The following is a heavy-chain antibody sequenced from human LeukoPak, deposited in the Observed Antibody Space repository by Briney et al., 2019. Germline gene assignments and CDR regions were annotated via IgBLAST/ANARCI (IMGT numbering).Heavy chain of an antibody. V-gene: IGHV3-53*01. D-gene: IGHD2-21*02. Sequence: AGGSLRLSCAASGFTVSSNYMSCVRQAPGKGLEWVSVIYSGGSTYYADSVKGRFTISRDNSKNTLYLQMNSLRAEDTAVYYCARNVGMVTADTSDYYGMDVWGQGTTVTVSS. CDR2: IYSGGST. CDR1: GFTVSSNY. CDR3: ARNVGMVTADTSDYYGMDV. J-gene: IGHJ6*02.